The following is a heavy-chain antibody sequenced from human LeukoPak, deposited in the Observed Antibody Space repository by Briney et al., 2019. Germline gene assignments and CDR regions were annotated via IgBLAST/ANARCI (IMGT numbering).Heavy chain of an antibody. D-gene: IGHD2-2*01. CDR3: ATDHGCSSTSCYARWFDP. V-gene: IGHV1-24*01. CDR1: GYTLTELS. J-gene: IGHJ5*02. CDR2: FDPEDGET. Sequence: ASVKVSCKVSGYTLTELSMHWVRQAPGKGLEWMGGFDPEDGETIYAQKSQGRVTMTEDTSTDTAYMELSSLRSEDTAVYYCATDHGCSSTSCYARWFDPWGQGTLVTVSS.